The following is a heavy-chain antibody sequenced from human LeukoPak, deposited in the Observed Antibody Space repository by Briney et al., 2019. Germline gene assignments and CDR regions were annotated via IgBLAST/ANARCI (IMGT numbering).Heavy chain of an antibody. CDR3: ARDRRDGYNSVAFDI. D-gene: IGHD5-24*01. V-gene: IGHV3-7*01. J-gene: IGHJ3*02. CDR1: GFTFSSYW. Sequence: GGSLRLSCAASGFTFSSYWMSWVRQAPGKGLEWVANIKQDGSEKYYVDSVKGRFTISRDNAKNSLYLQMNSLRAEDKAVYYCARDRRDGYNSVAFDIWGQGTMVTVSS. CDR2: IKQDGSEK.